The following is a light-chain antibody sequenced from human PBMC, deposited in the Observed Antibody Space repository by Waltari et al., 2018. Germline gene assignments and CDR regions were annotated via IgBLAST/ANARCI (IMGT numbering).Light chain of an antibody. CDR2: QDT. CDR1: ALPKQY. V-gene: IGLV3-25*03. J-gene: IGLJ2*01. Sequence: SYELTQPPSVSVSPGQTARITCSGDALPKQYAYWYQQKPGQAPVLVIYQDTKWPSGIPERFAGSSSGTTATLTISGVQAEDEADYYCQSADSSGTYVVFGGGTKLTVL. CDR3: QSADSSGTYVV.